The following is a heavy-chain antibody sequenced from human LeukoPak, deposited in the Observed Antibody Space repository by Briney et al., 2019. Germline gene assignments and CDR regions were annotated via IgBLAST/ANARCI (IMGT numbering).Heavy chain of an antibody. Sequence: SQTLSLTCAISGDSVSSNSAAWNWIRQSPSRGLEWLGRTYYRSKWYNDYAVSVKSRITINPDTSKNQFSLQLNSVTPEDTAVYYCVRALVPATAYYYYGMDVWGQGTTVTVSS. CDR1: GDSVSSNSAA. CDR2: TYYRSKWYN. CDR3: VRALVPATAYYYYGMDV. V-gene: IGHV6-1*01. J-gene: IGHJ6*02. D-gene: IGHD2-2*01.